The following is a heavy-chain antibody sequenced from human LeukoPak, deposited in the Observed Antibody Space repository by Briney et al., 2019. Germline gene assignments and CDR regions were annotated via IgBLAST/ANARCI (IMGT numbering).Heavy chain of an antibody. CDR2: IDHSGST. Sequence: SLSLTRTVSGGSISRGGYSASWIRQPPGKGLEWSEYIDHSGSTYYNPSLKSRVTISVDRSKNQFSLKLSSVTAADTAVYYCARAVGVVVTAIPTLFDYWGQGTLVTVSS. D-gene: IGHD2-21*02. V-gene: IGHV4-30-2*01. CDR1: GGSISRGGYS. CDR3: ARAVGVVVTAIPTLFDY. J-gene: IGHJ4*02.